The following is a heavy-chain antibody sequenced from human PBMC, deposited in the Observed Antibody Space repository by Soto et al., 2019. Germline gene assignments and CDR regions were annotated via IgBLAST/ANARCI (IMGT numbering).Heavy chain of an antibody. J-gene: IGHJ6*02. Sequence: QLQLQESGPGLVKPSETLSLTCTVSGGSISSSSYYWGWIRQPPGKGLEWIGSIYYSGSTYYNPSPKSRVTIPVDSTKNRFSLKLSSVSAADAAVYYCASPNARRYYSYGMDVWGQGTTVTVSS. V-gene: IGHV4-39*01. CDR3: ASPNARRYYSYGMDV. CDR2: IYYSGST. D-gene: IGHD3-16*01. CDR1: GGSISSSSYY.